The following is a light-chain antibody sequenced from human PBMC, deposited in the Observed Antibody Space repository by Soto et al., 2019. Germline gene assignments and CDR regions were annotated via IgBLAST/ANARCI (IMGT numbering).Light chain of an antibody. CDR2: WTS. Sequence: DIVLTQSPDSLAVSLGARATINCRSSQNVLYNSNNDRYLSWYQQNPGQSPKLLIYWTSTRESGVPERFIGSGSGADFTLTISSLRAEDVAVYYCQQSFGNFTWTFGQGTKVEIK. CDR3: QQSFGNFTWT. CDR1: QNVLYNSNNDRY. V-gene: IGKV4-1*01. J-gene: IGKJ1*01.